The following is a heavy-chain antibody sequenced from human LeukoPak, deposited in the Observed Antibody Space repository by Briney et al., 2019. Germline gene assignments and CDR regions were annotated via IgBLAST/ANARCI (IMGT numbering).Heavy chain of an antibody. CDR1: GGSISSSSYY. J-gene: IGHJ5*02. CDR2: IYYSGST. CDR3: ANQDCSSTSCYFAWFDP. Sequence: SETLSLTSTVSGGSISSSSYYWGWIRQPPGKGLEWIGSIYYSGSTYYNPSLKSRVTISVDTSKNQFPLKLSSVTAADTAVYYCANQDCSSTSCYFAWFDPWGQGTLVTVSS. D-gene: IGHD2-2*01. V-gene: IGHV4-39*01.